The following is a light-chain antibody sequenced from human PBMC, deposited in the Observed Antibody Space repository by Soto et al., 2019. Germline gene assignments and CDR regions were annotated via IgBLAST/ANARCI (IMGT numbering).Light chain of an antibody. Sequence: DIVLTQSPLSLPVTPGEPASISCRSSQSLLHRSGYHYLDWYLQKPGQSPQLLIYLGTNRATGVPDRFSGSGSGTAFTLKISRVEAEDVGVYCCLPALQPPPAFGQGTKVEIK. J-gene: IGKJ1*01. CDR2: LGT. V-gene: IGKV2-28*01. CDR3: LPALQPPPA. CDR1: QSLLHRSGYHY.